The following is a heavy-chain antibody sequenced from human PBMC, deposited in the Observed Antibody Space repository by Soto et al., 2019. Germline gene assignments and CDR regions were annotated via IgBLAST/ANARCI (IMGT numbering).Heavy chain of an antibody. D-gene: IGHD3-3*01. J-gene: IGHJ6*03. Sequence: ASVKVSCKASGYTFTSYGISWVRQAPGQGLEWMGWISAYNGNTNYAQKLQGRVTMTTDTSTSTAYMELRSLRSDDTAVYYCARTLLRFLAGYMDVWGKGTTVTVSS. CDR3: ARTLLRFLAGYMDV. V-gene: IGHV1-18*01. CDR1: GYTFTSYG. CDR2: ISAYNGNT.